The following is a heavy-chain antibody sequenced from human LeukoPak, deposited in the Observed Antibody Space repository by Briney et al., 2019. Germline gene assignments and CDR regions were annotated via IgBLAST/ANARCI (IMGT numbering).Heavy chain of an antibody. V-gene: IGHV3-64*01. Sequence: GGSLRLSCVASGFIFSSYPMHWVRQAPGKGLEYVSVVSGDGGTTYYTKSVKGRFTISRDNSKNTLYLQMGSPREEDMAVYYCAREEPAESTDYWGQGTLVTVSS. CDR1: GFIFSSYP. CDR3: AREEPAESTDY. D-gene: IGHD1-14*01. J-gene: IGHJ4*02. CDR2: VSGDGGTT.